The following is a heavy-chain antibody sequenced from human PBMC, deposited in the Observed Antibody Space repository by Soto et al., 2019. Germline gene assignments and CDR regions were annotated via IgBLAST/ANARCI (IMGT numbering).Heavy chain of an antibody. CDR1: GYTFTSYG. J-gene: IGHJ3*02. CDR3: ARDGSLVRSTVGDAFDI. V-gene: IGHV1-18*01. CDR2: ISAYNGNT. Sequence: ASVKVSCKASGYTFTSYGISWVRHAPGQGLEWMGWISAYNGNTNYAQKLQGRVTMTTDTSTSTAYMELRSLRSDDTAVYYCARDGSLVRSTVGDAFDIWGQGTMVTVSS. D-gene: IGHD3-10*01.